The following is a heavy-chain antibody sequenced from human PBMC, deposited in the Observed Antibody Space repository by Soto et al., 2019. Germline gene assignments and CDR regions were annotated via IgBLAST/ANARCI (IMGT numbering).Heavy chain of an antibody. CDR1: GVTFSTYR. D-gene: IGHD3-10*01. CDR3: ATYYGSGSYFPDHYYYGMDV. J-gene: IGHJ6*02. V-gene: IGHV3-48*01. Sequence: GGSLRLSCAASGVTFSTYRRHWVRQAPGKGLEWVSYISSDTSNIAYADSVKGRFTISRDNAKNSLFLQMNSLRAEDTAVYYCATYYGSGSYFPDHYYYGMDVWGQGTTVTVSS. CDR2: ISSDTSNI.